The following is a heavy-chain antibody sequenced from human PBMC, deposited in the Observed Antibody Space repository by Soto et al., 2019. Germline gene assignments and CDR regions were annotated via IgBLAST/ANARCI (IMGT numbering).Heavy chain of an antibody. J-gene: IGHJ6*02. V-gene: IGHV3-74*01. CDR1: GFTFSSYW. CDR2: INGDGSST. Sequence: EVQLVESGGGLVQPGGSLRLSCAASGFTFSSYWVHWVRQAPGRGLVWVSRINGDGSSTNYEDSVKGRFTISRDNAKNTLYLQMNRLRAEDTAVYLCGRGGSGIYGMDVWGQGTTVTVSS. CDR3: GRGGSGIYGMDV. D-gene: IGHD6-13*01.